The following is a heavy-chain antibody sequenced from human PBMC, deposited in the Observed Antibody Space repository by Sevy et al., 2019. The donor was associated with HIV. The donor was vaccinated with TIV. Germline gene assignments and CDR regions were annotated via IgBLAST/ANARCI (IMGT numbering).Heavy chain of an antibody. CDR2: ISYDGRNK. V-gene: IGHV3-30*18. D-gene: IGHD3-9*01. J-gene: IGHJ6*02. CDR3: AKDFTGYNGMDV. Sequence: GGSLRLSCAASGIIFTTSSMHWVRQAPGKGLEWVAVISYDGRNKFYGDSVKGRFTISRDNSKNILYLQMNSLRVEDTAVYYCAKDFTGYNGMDVWGQRTMVTVSS. CDR1: GIIFTTSS.